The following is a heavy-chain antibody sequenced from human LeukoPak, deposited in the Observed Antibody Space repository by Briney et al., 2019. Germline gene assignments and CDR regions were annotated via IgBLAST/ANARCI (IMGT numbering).Heavy chain of an antibody. CDR3: AKQEAPPGSAY. D-gene: IGHD3-10*01. V-gene: IGHV3-23*01. J-gene: IGHJ4*02. CDR2: ISGSGGST. CDR1: GFTFSDYY. Sequence: GGSLRLSCAASGFTFSDYYMSWIRQAPGKGLEWVSAISGSGGSTYYADSVKGRFTISRDNSKNTLYLQMNSLRAEDTAVYYCAKQEAPPGSAYWGQGTLVTVSS.